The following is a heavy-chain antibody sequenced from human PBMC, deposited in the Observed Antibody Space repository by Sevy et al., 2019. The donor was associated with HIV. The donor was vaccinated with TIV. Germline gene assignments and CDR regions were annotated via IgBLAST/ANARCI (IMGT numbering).Heavy chain of an antibody. CDR2: ISSSSSYI. CDR1: GFTFSSYS. Sequence: GGSLRLSCAASGFTFSSYSMNWVRQAPGKGLEWVSSISSSSSYIYYTDSVKGRFTISRDNAKNSLYLKMNSLRAEDTAVYYCAIDRRPRNYDFWSGPIRYYYYGMDVWGQGTTVTVSS. CDR3: AIDRRPRNYDFWSGPIRYYYYGMDV. V-gene: IGHV3-21*01. J-gene: IGHJ6*02. D-gene: IGHD3-3*01.